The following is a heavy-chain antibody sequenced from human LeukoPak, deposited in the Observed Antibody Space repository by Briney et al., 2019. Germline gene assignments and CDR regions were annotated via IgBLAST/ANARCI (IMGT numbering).Heavy chain of an antibody. Sequence: GGSLRLSCAASGFTFRSYWMHWVRQAPEKGLEWVSRVTRDGSFTNYADSVKGRFTISRDNAKNTLYLQMSSLRAEDTAVYFCVRDGDDFNFDYWGQGSLVTVSS. CDR3: VRDGDDFNFDY. J-gene: IGHJ4*02. D-gene: IGHD5-24*01. CDR2: VTRDGSFT. V-gene: IGHV3-74*01. CDR1: GFTFRSYW.